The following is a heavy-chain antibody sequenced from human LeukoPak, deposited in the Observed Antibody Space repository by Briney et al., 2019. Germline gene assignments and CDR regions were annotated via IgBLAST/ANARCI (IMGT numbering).Heavy chain of an antibody. CDR2: ISAYNGNT. Sequence: ASVKVSCKASGYTFTGYYMHWVRQAPGQGLEWMGWISAYNGNTNYAQKLQGRVTMTTDTSTSTAYMELRSLRSDHTAVYYCARDPLIAAAGTFFDYWGQGTLVTVSS. V-gene: IGHV1-18*04. J-gene: IGHJ4*02. CDR3: ARDPLIAAAGTFFDY. CDR1: GYTFTGYY. D-gene: IGHD6-13*01.